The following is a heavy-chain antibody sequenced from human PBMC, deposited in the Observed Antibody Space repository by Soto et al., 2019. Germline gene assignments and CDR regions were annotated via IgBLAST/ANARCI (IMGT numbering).Heavy chain of an antibody. CDR1: GFTFSSYA. V-gene: IGHV3-23*01. CDR2: ISGSGGST. J-gene: IGHJ4*02. Sequence: GGSLRLSCAASGFTFSSYAMSWVRQAPGKGLEWVSAISGSGGSTYYADSVKGRFTISRDNSKNTLYLQMNSLRAEDTAVYYCAKVAITMIVVVRQPYYFDYWGQGTLVTVSS. D-gene: IGHD3-22*01. CDR3: AKVAITMIVVVRQPYYFDY.